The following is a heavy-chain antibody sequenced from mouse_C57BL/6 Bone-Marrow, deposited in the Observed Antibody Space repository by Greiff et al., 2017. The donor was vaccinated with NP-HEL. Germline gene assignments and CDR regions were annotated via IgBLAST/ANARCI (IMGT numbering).Heavy chain of an antibody. Sequence: VQLQQSGPELVKPGASVKISCKASGYSFTDYNMNWVKQRNGKSLEWIGVINPNYGTTSYNQKFKGKATLTVDQSSSTAYMQLNSLTSEDSAVYYFARFPLIYDGYYEHAMDYWGQGTSVTVSS. CDR3: ARFPLIYDGYYEHAMDY. J-gene: IGHJ4*01. CDR1: GYSFTDYN. CDR2: INPNYGTT. D-gene: IGHD2-3*01. V-gene: IGHV1-39*01.